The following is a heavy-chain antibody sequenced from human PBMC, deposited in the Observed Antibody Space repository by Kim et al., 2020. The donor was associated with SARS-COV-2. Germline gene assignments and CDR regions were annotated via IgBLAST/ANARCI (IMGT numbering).Heavy chain of an antibody. D-gene: IGHD3-22*01. Sequence: SETLSLTCAVYGGSFSGYYWSWIRQPPGKGLEWIGEINHSGSTNYNPSLKSRVTISVDTSKNQFSLKLSSVTAADTAVNYCARGPKKPTYYYDSSGQGGPENAFDIWGQGTMVTVSS. CDR1: GGSFSGYY. J-gene: IGHJ3*02. CDR3: ARGPKKPTYYYDSSGQGGPENAFDI. V-gene: IGHV4-34*01. CDR2: INHSGST.